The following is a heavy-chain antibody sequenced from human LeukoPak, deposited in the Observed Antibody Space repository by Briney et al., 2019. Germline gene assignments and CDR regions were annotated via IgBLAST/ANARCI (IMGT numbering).Heavy chain of an antibody. CDR3: AKDYGWESFPFDY. J-gene: IGHJ4*02. D-gene: IGHD3-10*01. V-gene: IGHV3-23*01. CDR1: GFTFSSYA. CDR2: ITADAGST. Sequence: GGSLRLSCTTSGFTFSSYAMSWVRQAPGKGLECVSLITADAGSTYYADSVKGRFTISRDNSQNTLYLQMNSLTVEDTAVYYCAKDYGWESFPFDYWGQGALVTVSS.